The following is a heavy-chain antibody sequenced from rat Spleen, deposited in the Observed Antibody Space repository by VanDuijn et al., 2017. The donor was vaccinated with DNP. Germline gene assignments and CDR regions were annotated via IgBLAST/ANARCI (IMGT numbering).Heavy chain of an antibody. CDR2: ISYDGGRT. CDR3: ARHVLPLRVWDY. Sequence: EVQLVEAGGGLVQPGRSLKLSCAASGFIISDYYMAWVRQAPTKGLEWVAYISYDGGRTYNGDSVKGRFMISRDIAKNTLYLQVNSLRSEDTATYYCARHVLPLRVWDYWGQGAMVTVSS. CDR1: GFIISDYY. J-gene: IGHJ2*01. D-gene: IGHD1-4*01. V-gene: IGHV5-22*01.